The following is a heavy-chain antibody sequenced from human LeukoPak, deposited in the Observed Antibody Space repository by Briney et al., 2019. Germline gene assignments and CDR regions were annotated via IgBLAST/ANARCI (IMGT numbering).Heavy chain of an antibody. CDR1: GGSFSGYY. Sequence: SETLSLTCAVYGGSFSGYYWSWIRQPPGNGLEWIGEINHSGSTNYNPSLKGRVTISVDTSKNQFSLKLSSVTAADTAVYYCARGQKPRYFDYWGQGTLVTVSS. V-gene: IGHV4-34*01. CDR2: INHSGST. CDR3: ARGQKPRYFDY. J-gene: IGHJ4*02.